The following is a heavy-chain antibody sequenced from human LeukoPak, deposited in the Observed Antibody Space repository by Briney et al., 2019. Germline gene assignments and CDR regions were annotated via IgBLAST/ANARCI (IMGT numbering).Heavy chain of an antibody. CDR1: GYTFTAYY. Sequence: ASVKVSCKASGYTFTAYYMHLVRQAPGQGLEWLGWINPNSGGTNYAQKFQGRVTMTRDTSITTAYMELSRLSSDDTAVYYCASSVSSRWAIIDYWGQGTLVTVSS. V-gene: IGHV1-2*02. CDR2: INPNSGGT. CDR3: ASSVSSRWAIIDY. J-gene: IGHJ4*02. D-gene: IGHD6-13*01.